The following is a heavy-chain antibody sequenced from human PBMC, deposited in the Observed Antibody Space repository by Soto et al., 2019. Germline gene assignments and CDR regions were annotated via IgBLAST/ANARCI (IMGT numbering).Heavy chain of an antibody. CDR2: ISHSGST. CDR1: DGSISSAAYY. V-gene: IGHV4-31*03. CDR3: AGEYTYGLNVFDC. Sequence: SQPLSLTCSVADGSISSAAYYRSKKNQHPGKDLEWIGYISHSGSTYYTPSLKSRVIISADTSKNQFSLNLNSVTAADTAVYYSAGEYTYGLNVFDCWGQGALVTVSS. J-gene: IGHJ4*02. D-gene: IGHD5-18*01.